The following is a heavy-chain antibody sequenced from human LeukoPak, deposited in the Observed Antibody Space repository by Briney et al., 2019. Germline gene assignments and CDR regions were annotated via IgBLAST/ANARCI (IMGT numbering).Heavy chain of an antibody. J-gene: IGHJ6*03. CDR3: AREGLRYFDWLFQGGYYYYYYMDV. CDR1: GYTFTSYG. V-gene: IGHV1-18*01. Sequence: GASVKVSCKASGYTFTSYGISWVRQAPGQGLEWMGWISAYNGNTNYAQKLQGRVTMTTDTSTSTAYMELRSLRSDDTAVYYCAREGLRYFDWLFQGGYYYYYYMDVWGQGTMVTVSS. CDR2: ISAYNGNT. D-gene: IGHD3-9*01.